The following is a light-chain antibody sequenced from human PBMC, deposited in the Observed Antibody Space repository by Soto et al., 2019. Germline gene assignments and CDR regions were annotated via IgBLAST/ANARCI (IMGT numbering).Light chain of an antibody. J-gene: IGKJ2*01. Sequence: VMTKTPLSSLFTLEQPASFSCNPSQSLVQGNGYPNLSWVKQGPGQPPRPLIYKISNRFSGVPDRFSGSGAGTDFTLIISRVEAEDVGVYYCMQGTQFPYTFGQGTKLEIK. CDR2: KIS. CDR3: MQGTQFPYT. V-gene: IGKV2-24*01. CDR1: QSLVQGNGYPN.